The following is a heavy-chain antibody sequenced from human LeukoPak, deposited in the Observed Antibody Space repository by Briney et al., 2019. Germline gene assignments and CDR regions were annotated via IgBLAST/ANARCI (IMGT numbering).Heavy chain of an antibody. D-gene: IGHD2-2*01. Sequence: GGSLRLSCAASGFTFSSYAMSWVRQAPGKGLEWASAISGSGGSTYYADSVKGRFTISRDNSKNTLYLQMNSLRAEDTAAYYCAKGVDYQYYFDYWGQGTLVTVSS. CDR2: ISGSGGST. CDR3: AKGVDYQYYFDY. J-gene: IGHJ4*02. CDR1: GFTFSSYA. V-gene: IGHV3-23*01.